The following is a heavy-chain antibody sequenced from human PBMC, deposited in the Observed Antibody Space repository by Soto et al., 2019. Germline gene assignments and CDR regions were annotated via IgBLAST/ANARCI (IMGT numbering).Heavy chain of an antibody. D-gene: IGHD6-19*01. CDR3: ARFNTWLFAFDI. V-gene: IGHV1-3*01. J-gene: IGHJ3*02. CDR2: INAGNGNT. CDR1: GYTFTSYA. Sequence: ASVKVSCKASGYTFTSYAMHWVRQAPGQRLEWMGWINAGNGNTKYSQKFQGRGTITRDTSASTAYMELSSLRSEGTAVYYCARFNTWLFAFDIWGQGTMVTVSS.